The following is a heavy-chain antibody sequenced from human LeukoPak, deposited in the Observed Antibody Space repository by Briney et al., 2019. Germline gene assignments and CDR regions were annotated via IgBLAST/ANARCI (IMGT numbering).Heavy chain of an antibody. CDR1: GGSISSGDYY. V-gene: IGHV4-30-4*01. CDR2: IYYSGST. J-gene: IGHJ4*02. CDR3: ARVGMGDVVAAHFDY. D-gene: IGHD2-15*01. Sequence: PSETLSLTCTVSGGSISSGDYYWSRIRQPPGKGLEWIGYIYYSGSTYYNPSLKSRVTISVDTSKNQFSLKLSSVTAADTAVYYCARVGMGDVVAAHFDYWGQGTLVTVSS.